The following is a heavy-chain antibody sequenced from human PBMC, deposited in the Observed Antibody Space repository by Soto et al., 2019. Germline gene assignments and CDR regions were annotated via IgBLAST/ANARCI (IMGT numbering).Heavy chain of an antibody. Sequence: EVQLVESGGVVVQPGGSLRLSCAASGFTFDDNTMPWAGKAPGKGLEWVSLISWDGGSTYYADSVKGRFTISRDNSKNSLYLQMNSLRTEDTALYYCAKGGATSAPVDYWGQGTLVTVSS. D-gene: IGHD1-26*01. V-gene: IGHV3-43*01. J-gene: IGHJ4*02. CDR2: ISWDGGST. CDR3: AKGGATSAPVDY. CDR1: GFTFDDNT.